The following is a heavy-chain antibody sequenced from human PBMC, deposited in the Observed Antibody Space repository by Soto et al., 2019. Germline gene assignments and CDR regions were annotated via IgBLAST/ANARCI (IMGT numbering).Heavy chain of an antibody. D-gene: IGHD2-2*01. CDR1: GGSFSGYY. J-gene: IGHJ5*02. V-gene: IGHV4-34*01. CDR2: INHSGST. Sequence: PSETLSLTCAVYGGSFSGYYWSWIRQPPGKGLEWIGEINHSGSTNYNPSLKSRVTISVDTSKNQFSLKLSSVTAADTAVYYCARELAVYCSSTSCQPNWFDPWGQGTLVTVS. CDR3: ARELAVYCSSTSCQPNWFDP.